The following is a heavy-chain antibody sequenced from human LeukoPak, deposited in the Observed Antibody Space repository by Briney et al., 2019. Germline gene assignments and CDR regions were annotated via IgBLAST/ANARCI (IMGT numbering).Heavy chain of an antibody. CDR2: MNPNSGNT. J-gene: IGHJ4*02. V-gene: IGHV1-8*01. CDR1: GYTFTSYD. CDR3: ARGIVVGATGLGY. D-gene: IGHD1-26*01. Sequence: ASVKVSCKASGYTFTSYDINWVRQATGQGLEWMGWMNPNSGNTGHAQKFQGRVTMTRNISISTAYLELSSLRSEDTAVYYCARGIVVGATGLGYWGQGTLVTVSS.